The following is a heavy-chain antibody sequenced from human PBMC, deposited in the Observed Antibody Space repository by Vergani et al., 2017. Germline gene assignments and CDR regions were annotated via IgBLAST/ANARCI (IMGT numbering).Heavy chain of an antibody. J-gene: IGHJ6*02. CDR2: IYHSGST. D-gene: IGHD2-2*01. Sequence: QVQLQESGPGLVKPSETLSLTCAVSGYSISSGYYWGWIRQPPGKGLEWIGIIYHSGSTYYHPSLKSRVTISVDTSKNQFSLKLSSVTAADTAVYYCARLSLGDCSSTSCHLLDYGMDVWGQGTTVTVSS. CDR1: GYSISSGYY. CDR3: ARLSLGDCSSTSCHLLDYGMDV. V-gene: IGHV4-38-2*01.